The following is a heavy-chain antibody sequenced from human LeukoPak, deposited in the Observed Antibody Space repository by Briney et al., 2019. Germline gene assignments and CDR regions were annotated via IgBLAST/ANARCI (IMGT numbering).Heavy chain of an antibody. D-gene: IGHD6-13*01. CDR1: GGSHSRTTW. CDR3: AREVAAVAVDWFDP. CDR2: IYHSGST. Sequence: SETLSLTCTVPGGSHSRTTWWPWVGPPPGTGLEWSGEIYHSGSTNYNPSLKSRVTISVDKSNNQFSLNLTSVTAADTAVYYCAREVAAVAVDWFDPWGQGTLVTVSS. J-gene: IGHJ5*02. V-gene: IGHV4-4*02.